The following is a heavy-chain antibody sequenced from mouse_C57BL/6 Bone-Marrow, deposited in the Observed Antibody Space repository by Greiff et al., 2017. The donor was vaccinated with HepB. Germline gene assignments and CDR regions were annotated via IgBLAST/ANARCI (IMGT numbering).Heavy chain of an antibody. J-gene: IGHJ2*01. V-gene: IGHV1-76*01. CDR1: GYTFTDYY. CDR3: ARCYDGYLYYFDY. D-gene: IGHD2-3*01. CDR2: IYPGSGNT. Sequence: QVQLKESGAELVRPGASVKLSCKASGYTFTDYYINWVKQRPGQGLEWIARIYPGSGNTYYNEKFKGKATLTAEKSSSTAYMQLSSLTSEDSAVYFCARCYDGYLYYFDYWGQGTTLTVSS.